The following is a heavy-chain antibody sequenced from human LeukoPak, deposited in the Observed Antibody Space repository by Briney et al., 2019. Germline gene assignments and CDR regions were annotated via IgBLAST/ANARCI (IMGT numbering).Heavy chain of an antibody. CDR3: ARRSGVWYFDY. V-gene: IGHV4-28*01. CDR2: IYYSGST. D-gene: IGHD3-10*01. CDR1: GYSISSSNW. Sequence: SDTLSLTCAVSGYSISSSNWWGWIRQPPGKGLEWIGYIYYSGSTYYNPSLKSRVTMSVDTSKNQFSLKLSSVTAADTAVYYCARRSGVWYFDYWGQGTLVTVSS. J-gene: IGHJ4*02.